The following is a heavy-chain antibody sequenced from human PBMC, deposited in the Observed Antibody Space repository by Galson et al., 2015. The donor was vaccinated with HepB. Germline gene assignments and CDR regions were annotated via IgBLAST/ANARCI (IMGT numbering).Heavy chain of an antibody. Sequence: LRLSCAASGFTFSSYWMHWVRQAPGKGLVGVSRTNGDGGATDYADSVKGRFTISRDNAKNTLYLQMNSLRAEDTAVYYCARAGAKHCRGGNCFFNWFDPWGQGTLVTVSS. CDR3: ARAGAKHCRGGNCFFNWFDP. CDR2: TNGDGGAT. J-gene: IGHJ5*02. CDR1: GFTFSSYW. D-gene: IGHD2-15*01. V-gene: IGHV3-74*01.